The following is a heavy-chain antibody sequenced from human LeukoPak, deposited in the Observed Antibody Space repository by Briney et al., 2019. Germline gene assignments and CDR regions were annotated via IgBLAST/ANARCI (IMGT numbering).Heavy chain of an antibody. CDR3: VRGSGVYSAGFLAS. CDR1: GFTFSDYY. Sequence: PGGSLRLSCAASGFTFSDYYMNWIRQAPGKGLEWVSSISSSGTTIYYADSVKGRFTISRDNANNSLYLQMNSLRAEDTAVDYCVRGSGVYSAGFLASWGKEPLVTASS. J-gene: IGHJ5*02. D-gene: IGHD3-10*01. V-gene: IGHV3-11*01. CDR2: ISSSGTTI.